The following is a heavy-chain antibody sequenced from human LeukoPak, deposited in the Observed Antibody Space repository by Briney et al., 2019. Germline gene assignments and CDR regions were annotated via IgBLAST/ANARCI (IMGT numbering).Heavy chain of an antibody. CDR2: ISSSSSTI. Sequence: GGFLRLSCAASGFTFSSYSMNWVRQAPGKGLEWVSYISSSSSTIYYADSVKGRFTISRDNAKNSLYLQMNSLRAEDTAVYYCARDSLSGFSDYWGQGTLVTVSS. J-gene: IGHJ4*02. D-gene: IGHD5-12*01. V-gene: IGHV3-48*01. CDR1: GFTFSSYS. CDR3: ARDSLSGFSDY.